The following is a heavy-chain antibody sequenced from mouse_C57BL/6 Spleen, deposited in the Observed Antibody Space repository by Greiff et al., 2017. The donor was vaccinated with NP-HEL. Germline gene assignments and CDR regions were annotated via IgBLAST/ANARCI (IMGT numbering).Heavy chain of an antibody. CDR2: IDPETGGT. Sequence: VQLQQSGAELVRPGASVTLSCKASGYTFTDYEMHRVKQTPVHGLEWIGAIDPETGGTAYNQKFKGKAILTADKSSSTAYMELRSLTSEDSAVYYCTNYYGSSYVFDYWGQGTTLTVSS. V-gene: IGHV1-15*01. CDR3: TNYYGSSYVFDY. J-gene: IGHJ2*01. CDR1: GYTFTDYE. D-gene: IGHD1-1*01.